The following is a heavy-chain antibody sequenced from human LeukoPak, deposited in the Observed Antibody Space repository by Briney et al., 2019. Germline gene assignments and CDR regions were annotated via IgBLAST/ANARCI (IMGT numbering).Heavy chain of an antibody. D-gene: IGHD3-10*01. CDR2: INPNSGGT. CDR3: ARTYYYGSGSYYNVPPTIGH. CDR1: GYTFTGYH. V-gene: IGHV1-2*02. J-gene: IGHJ5*02. Sequence: GASVKVSCKASGYTFTGYHMHWVRQAPGQGLEWMGWINPNSGGTNYAQKFQGRVTMTRDTSISTAYMELSRLRSDDTAVYYCARTYYYGSGSYYNVPPTIGHWGQGTLVTVSS.